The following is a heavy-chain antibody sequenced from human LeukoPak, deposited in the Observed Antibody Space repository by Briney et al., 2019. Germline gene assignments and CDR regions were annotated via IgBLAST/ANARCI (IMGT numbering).Heavy chain of an antibody. CDR3: AREAYGSGSPPLDY. CDR1: GFTFSSYE. D-gene: IGHD3-10*01. J-gene: IGHJ4*02. CDR2: ISTSGSTI. V-gene: IGHV3-48*03. Sequence: GGSLRLSCAASGFTFSSYEMNWVRQAPGKGLEWVSYISTSGSTIYYADSVKGRFTISRDNAKNSLYLQMNSLRAEDTAVYYCAREAYGSGSPPLDYWGQGTLVTVSS.